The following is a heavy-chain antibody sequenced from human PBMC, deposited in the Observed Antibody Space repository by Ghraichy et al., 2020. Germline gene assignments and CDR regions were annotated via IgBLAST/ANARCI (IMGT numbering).Heavy chain of an antibody. V-gene: IGHV3-66*01. D-gene: IGHD6-19*01. CDR3: ARAYLYSSGYYFDY. CDR2: IYSGDST. CDR1: GFTVSSNY. J-gene: IGHJ4*02. Sequence: GGSLRLSCAASGFTVSSNYMSWVRQAPGKGLEWVSVIYSGDSTYYADSVKGRFTISRDNSKNTLYLQMNILRAEDTAVYYCARAYLYSSGYYFDYWGQGTLVTVSS.